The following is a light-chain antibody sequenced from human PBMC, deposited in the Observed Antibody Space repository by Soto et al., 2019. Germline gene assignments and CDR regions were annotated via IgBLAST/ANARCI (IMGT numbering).Light chain of an antibody. CDR1: QSVSSSY. CDR2: GAS. J-gene: IGKJ3*01. V-gene: IGKV3-20*01. Sequence: EIVLTQSPGTLSLSPGERATLSCRASQSVSSSYLAWYQQKPGQAPRLLIYGASSRATGIPDRFSGSGSGTDFPLTISRLEPEDFAVYYCQQYGRSPFTFGPGTKVDI. CDR3: QQYGRSPFT.